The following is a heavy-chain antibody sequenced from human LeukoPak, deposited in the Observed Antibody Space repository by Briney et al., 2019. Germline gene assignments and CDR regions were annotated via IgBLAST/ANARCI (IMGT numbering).Heavy chain of an antibody. CDR3: ARGGSGSYIDAFDI. J-gene: IGHJ3*02. D-gene: IGHD3-10*01. Sequence: SETLSLTCTVSGYSINSGYYWGLIRPPPGKGLEWIGCIYHSGNPYYNPSLKRRVTISVDTSKNQFSLKLTSVTAADTAVYYCARGGSGSYIDAFDIWGQGTMVTVSS. CDR1: GYSINSGYY. V-gene: IGHV4-38-2*02. CDR2: IYHSGNP.